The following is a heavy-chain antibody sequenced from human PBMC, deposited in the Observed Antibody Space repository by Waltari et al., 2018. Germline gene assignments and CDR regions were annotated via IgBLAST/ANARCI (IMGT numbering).Heavy chain of an antibody. CDR2: GSFDENIR. CDR3: ARDPRGDASFYYHMDV. J-gene: IGHJ6*03. CDR1: GFSFRPYP. Sequence: QGQLVESGGGVVQPGRSLRLSWEVSGFSFRPYPMHWVRQDPGKGLGWVAVGSFDENIRLYADSGKGRFTISRDNSESTLYLQMNSLRAEDTAVYFCARDPRGDASFYYHMDVWGRGTTVTVSS. D-gene: IGHD2-2*01. V-gene: IGHV3-30-3*01.